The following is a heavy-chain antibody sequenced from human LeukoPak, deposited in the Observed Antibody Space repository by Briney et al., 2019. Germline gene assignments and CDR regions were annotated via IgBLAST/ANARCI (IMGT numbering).Heavy chain of an antibody. CDR1: GCSISSGGYH. J-gene: IGHJ4*02. V-gene: IGHV4-30-2*01. D-gene: IGHD2-2*02. CDR3: ARSVVPAAIHFDY. CDR2: IYHSGST. Sequence: SQTLSLTCTVSGCSISSGGYHWSWIRQPPGKGLEWIGYIYHSGSTYYNPSLKSRVTISVDRSKNQFSLKLSSVTAADTAVYYCARSVVPAAIHFDYWGQGTLVTVSS.